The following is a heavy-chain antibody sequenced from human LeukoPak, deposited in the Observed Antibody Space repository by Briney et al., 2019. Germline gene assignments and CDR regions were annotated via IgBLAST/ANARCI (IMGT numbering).Heavy chain of an antibody. Sequence: GASVKVSCKASGGTFSIYAINWVRQAPGQGLEWMGSTIPIFGTTNYAQDFQGRVTITTDESTSTAYMELSSLRSEDTAIYYCARDRTDRNRSGYSDVFDIWGQGTMVTVSS. CDR2: TIPIFGTT. CDR3: ARDRTDRNRSGYSDVFDI. J-gene: IGHJ3*02. V-gene: IGHV1-69*05. CDR1: GGTFSIYA. D-gene: IGHD3-22*01.